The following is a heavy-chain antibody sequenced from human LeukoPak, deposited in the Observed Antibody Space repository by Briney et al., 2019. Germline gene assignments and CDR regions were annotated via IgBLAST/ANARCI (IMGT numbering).Heavy chain of an antibody. CDR2: IGGSGGGT. CDR1: GFTFSSFA. V-gene: IGHV3-23*01. J-gene: IGHJ4*02. Sequence: GGSLRLSCAASGFTFSSFAMSWVRQTPGKGLEWVSTIGGSGGGTYYADSVKGRFTISRDNSKNTLYLQMNSLRAEDTAVYYCAKALTGTRTFDYWGQGTLVTVSS. CDR3: AKALTGTRTFDY. D-gene: IGHD1-20*01.